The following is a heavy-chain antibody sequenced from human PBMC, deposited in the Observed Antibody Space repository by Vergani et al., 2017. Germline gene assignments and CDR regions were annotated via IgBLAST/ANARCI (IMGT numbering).Heavy chain of an antibody. CDR3: ATPQTVTTGGMEV. D-gene: IGHD4-17*01. J-gene: IGHJ6*02. CDR1: GYTFPDHY. V-gene: IGHV1-69-2*01. Sequence: EVQLVQSGAEVKKPGATMQISCKVSGYTFPDHYMHWVKQAPGKGLEGMGLVDPEDGETIYAEKFKGRVTIAADTSTDTAHLELSSLRSEDTAVYYCATPQTVTTGGMEVWGQGTTVIVSS. CDR2: VDPEDGET.